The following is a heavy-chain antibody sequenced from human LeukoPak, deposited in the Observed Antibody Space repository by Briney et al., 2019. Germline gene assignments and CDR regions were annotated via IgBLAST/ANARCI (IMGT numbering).Heavy chain of an antibody. CDR3: VLVVAATPLDY. V-gene: IGHV3-23*01. Sequence: PGGSLRLSCAASGFTFSSYAMSWVRQAPGKGLEWVSAISGSGGSTYYADSVKGRFTISRDNAKNSLYLQMNSLRAEDTALYYCVLVVAATPLDYWGQGTLVTVSS. D-gene: IGHD2-15*01. CDR2: ISGSGGST. CDR1: GFTFSSYA. J-gene: IGHJ4*02.